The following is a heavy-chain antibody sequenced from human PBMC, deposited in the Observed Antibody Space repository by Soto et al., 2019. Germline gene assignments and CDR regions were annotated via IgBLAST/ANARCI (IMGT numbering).Heavy chain of an antibody. CDR2: IGTAGDP. CDR1: GFTFGIYD. J-gene: IGHJ4*02. V-gene: IGHV3-13*05. CDR3: ARGYYDASGYYSFDY. Sequence: GGSLRLSCAASGFTFGIYDMHWVRQATGKGLEWVSAIGTAGDPYYAASVKGRFTISRENAKNSLFLQMNSLRAGDTAVYYCARGYYDASGYYSFDYWGQGTLVTVSS. D-gene: IGHD3-22*01.